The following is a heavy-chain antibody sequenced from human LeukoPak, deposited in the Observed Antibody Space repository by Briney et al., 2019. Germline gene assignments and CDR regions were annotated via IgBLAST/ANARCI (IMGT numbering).Heavy chain of an antibody. CDR3: ARENGSPLGYAFDI. D-gene: IGHD1-1*01. CDR2: IIPIFGTA. Sequence: SVKVSCKASGYTFTSYAISWVRQAPGQGLEWMGGIIPIFGTANYAQKFQGRVTITADESTSTAYMELSSLRSEDTAVYYCARENGSPLGYAFDIWGQGTMVTVSS. J-gene: IGHJ3*02. V-gene: IGHV1-69*13. CDR1: GYTFTSYA.